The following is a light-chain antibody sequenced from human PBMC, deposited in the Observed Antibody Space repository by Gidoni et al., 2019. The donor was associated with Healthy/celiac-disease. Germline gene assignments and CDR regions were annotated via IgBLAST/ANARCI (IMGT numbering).Light chain of an antibody. CDR1: SSDVGSYNL. J-gene: IGLJ1*01. CDR2: EGS. CDR3: CSNAGSSTYV. Sequence: QSALPQPASVSGSPGPSITISCTGTSSDVGSYNLVSWYQPHPGKAPQLMIYEGSKRPSGVSNRVSGSKSGNTASLTISGLQAEDEADYYCCSNAGSSTYVFGTGTKVTVL. V-gene: IGLV2-23*01.